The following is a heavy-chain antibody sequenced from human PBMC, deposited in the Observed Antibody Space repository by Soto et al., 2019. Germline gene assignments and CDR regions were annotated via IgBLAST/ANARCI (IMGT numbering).Heavy chain of an antibody. J-gene: IGHJ6*02. CDR2: INHSGNT. D-gene: IGHD2-2*01. CDR3: ARSELGARRHCDGTSCSNTVTKNGMDV. Sequence: SETLSLTCAVDGGSVSGYSWTWIRQPPGKGLEWIGEINHSGNTNYNPSPESRFTMSVDKSKHHFSLKVTSVSAADTAVYYCARSELGARRHCDGTSCSNTVTKNGMDVWGQGTTVTVSS. CDR1: GGSVSGYS. V-gene: IGHV4-34*01.